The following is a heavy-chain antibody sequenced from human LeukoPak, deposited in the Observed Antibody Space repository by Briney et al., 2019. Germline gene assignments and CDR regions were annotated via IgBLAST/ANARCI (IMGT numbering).Heavy chain of an antibody. V-gene: IGHV3-48*01. CDR2: ISSSSSTM. CDR3: ARDFPDWSDAFDI. J-gene: IGHJ3*02. CDR1: GFTFDDYS. Sequence: GSLRLSCAASGFTFDDYSMNWVRQAPGKGLEWVSFISSSSSTMYYADSVKGRFTISRDNSKNMLFLQMNSLRADDTAIYFCARDFPDWSDAFDIWGQGTMVTVSS. D-gene: IGHD3/OR15-3a*01.